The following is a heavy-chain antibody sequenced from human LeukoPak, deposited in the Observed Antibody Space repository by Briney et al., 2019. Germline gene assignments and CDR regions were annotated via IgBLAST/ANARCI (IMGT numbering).Heavy chain of an antibody. CDR1: GFTFSSYA. Sequence: GGSLRLSCEASGFTFSSYAMSWARQAPGKGLEWVSLISGGNTYYADSVKGRFTISRGNSKNTLYLQMSSLRVEDTAVYYCAKDAPGGSHWPTWGQGTLVTVSS. CDR3: AKDAPGGSHWPT. CDR2: ISGGNT. V-gene: IGHV3-23*01. D-gene: IGHD1-26*01. J-gene: IGHJ4*02.